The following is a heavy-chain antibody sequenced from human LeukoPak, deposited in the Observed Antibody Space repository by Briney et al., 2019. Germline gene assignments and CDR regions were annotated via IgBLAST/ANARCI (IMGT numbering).Heavy chain of an antibody. V-gene: IGHV3-48*03. CDR2: ISSSGNTI. J-gene: IGHJ4*02. Sequence: GGSLRLSCAASGFTFSSYEMNWVRQAPGKGLEWVSYISSSGNTIYYADSVKGRFTISRDNAKNSLYLQMNSLRAEDTAVYYCARGYIWGGYGFDYWGREPWSPSPQ. CDR1: GFTFSSYE. D-gene: IGHD3-16*01. CDR3: ARGYIWGGYGFDY.